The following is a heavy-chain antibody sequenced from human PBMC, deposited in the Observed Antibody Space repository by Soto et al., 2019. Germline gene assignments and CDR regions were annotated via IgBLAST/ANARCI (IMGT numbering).Heavy chain of an antibody. CDR2: IYNSGST. CDR1: GGSVSSDSYF. V-gene: IGHV4-61*01. Sequence: LSLTCTVSGGSVSSDSYFWSWIRQPPGKGLEWIGFIYNSGSTNYNPSLKSRVTISVDTSINQFSLKLSSVTAADTAVYYCARGDAYCSGGSCYSDEYYFDYWGQGTLVTVSS. CDR3: ARGDAYCSGGSCYSDEYYFDY. D-gene: IGHD2-15*01. J-gene: IGHJ4*02.